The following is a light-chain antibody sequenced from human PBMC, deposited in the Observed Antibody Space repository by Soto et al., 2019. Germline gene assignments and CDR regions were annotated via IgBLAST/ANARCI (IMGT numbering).Light chain of an antibody. V-gene: IGKV3-20*01. J-gene: IGKJ1*01. Sequence: EIVLTQSPDTLSLSPGERATLSCRASQSVTYDQLAWYRQTPGQAPRLLIYGASSRAAGIPDRFGGSGSGTDFTLTISRLEPEDFVVYHCQQYGDLPPTFGQGTKVEIK. CDR1: QSVTYDQ. CDR3: QQYGDLPPT. CDR2: GAS.